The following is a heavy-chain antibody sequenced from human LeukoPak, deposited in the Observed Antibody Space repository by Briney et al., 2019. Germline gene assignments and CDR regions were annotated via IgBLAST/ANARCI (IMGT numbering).Heavy chain of an antibody. J-gene: IGHJ6*03. Sequence: GGSLRLSCAASGFTFSNYAMSWVRQAPGKGLEWVSSTSGSGYSTYYADSVKGRFTLSRDKSKNTLYLQMSSLRAEDTAVYYCAKDGGDYYDSSGYYAHHYYFMEVWGKGTTVTVSS. D-gene: IGHD3-22*01. CDR1: GFTFSNYA. CDR3: AKDGGDYYDSSGYYAHHYYFMEV. CDR2: TSGSGYST. V-gene: IGHV3-23*01.